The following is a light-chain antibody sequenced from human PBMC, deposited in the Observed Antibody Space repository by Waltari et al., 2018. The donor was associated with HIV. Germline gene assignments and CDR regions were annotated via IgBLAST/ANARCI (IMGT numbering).Light chain of an antibody. V-gene: IGKV3-20*01. CDR2: GAS. J-gene: IGKJ4*01. CDR1: QSVTSSF. CDR3: QQYGSSPLT. Sequence: EIVLTQSPGTLSLSPGERATLSCRASQSVTSSFLSWYQQKPGQAPRLLIYGASSRATCIPDRFSGGRSGTDFTLTISRLEPEDFAVYYCQQYGSSPLTFGGGTKVDIK.